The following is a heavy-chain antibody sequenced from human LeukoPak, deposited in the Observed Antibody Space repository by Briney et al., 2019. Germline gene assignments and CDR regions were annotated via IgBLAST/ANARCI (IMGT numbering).Heavy chain of an antibody. J-gene: IGHJ5*02. CDR3: ARGVVVVTARWFDP. CDR1: GGSIRRSSYY. D-gene: IGHD2-15*01. V-gene: IGHV4-39*01. Sequence: SETLSLTCTVSGGSIRRSSYYWGWIRQPPGKGLEWIGSMYYSGSTYYNPSLKSRVTISVDTSKNQFSLKLSSATAADTAVYYCARGVVVVTARWFDPWGQGTLVTVSS. CDR2: MYYSGST.